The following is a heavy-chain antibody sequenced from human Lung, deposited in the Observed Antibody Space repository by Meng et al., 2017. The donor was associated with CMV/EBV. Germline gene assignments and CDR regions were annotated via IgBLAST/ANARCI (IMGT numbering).Heavy chain of an antibody. CDR2: ISVYNGNT. Sequence: CKTSGYPFIIYTISWVRQAPGQGPEWMGWISVYNGNTKYAEKFQGRITMTTDTSTSTAYMDLRSLRSDDTAVYFCARAAVGDTTYDYWGQGTLVTVSS. CDR3: ARAAVGDTTYDY. D-gene: IGHD6-19*01. CDR1: GYPFIIYT. V-gene: IGHV1-18*01. J-gene: IGHJ4*02.